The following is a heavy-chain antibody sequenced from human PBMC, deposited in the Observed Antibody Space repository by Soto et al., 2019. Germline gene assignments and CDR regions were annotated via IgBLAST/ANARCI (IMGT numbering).Heavy chain of an antibody. CDR1: GFTFSSYT. Sequence: LRLSCAASGFTFSSYTMHWVRQAPGKGLEWVAVISYDGNNKYYADSVKGRFTISRDNSKNTLYLQLNSLRAEDTAVYDCARDSNGMDVWGQGTTVTVSS. CDR2: ISYDGNNK. V-gene: IGHV3-30-3*01. J-gene: IGHJ6*02. CDR3: ARDSNGMDV.